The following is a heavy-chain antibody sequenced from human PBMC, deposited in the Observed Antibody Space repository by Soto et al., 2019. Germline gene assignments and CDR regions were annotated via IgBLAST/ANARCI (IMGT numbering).Heavy chain of an antibody. CDR1: GFTFSSYT. Sequence: LRLSCAASGFTFSSYTMHWVRQAPGKGLEWVAVISYDGNNKYYADSVKGRFTISRDNSKNTLYLQLNSLRAEDTAVYDCARDSNGMDVWGQGTTVTVSS. CDR2: ISYDGNNK. V-gene: IGHV3-30-3*01. J-gene: IGHJ6*02. CDR3: ARDSNGMDV.